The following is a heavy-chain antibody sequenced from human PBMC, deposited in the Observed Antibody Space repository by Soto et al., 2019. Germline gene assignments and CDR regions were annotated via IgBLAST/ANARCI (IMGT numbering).Heavy chain of an antibody. D-gene: IGHD2-15*01. V-gene: IGHV3-11*01. Sequence: QVQLLESGGGLVKPGGSLRLSCAASGFTFSDYYMSWIRQAPGKGLEWISYISSSGYTIYYADSVKGRFTISRDNAKKSLDLQMNSLRDEDTAVYYCARVLGVVVAEESNWFDPWGQGLLVTVSS. CDR2: ISSSGYTI. J-gene: IGHJ5*02. CDR3: ARVLGVVVAEESNWFDP. CDR1: GFTFSDYY.